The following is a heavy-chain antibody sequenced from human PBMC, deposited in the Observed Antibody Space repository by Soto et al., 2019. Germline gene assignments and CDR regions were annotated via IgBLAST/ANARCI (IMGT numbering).Heavy chain of an antibody. CDR1: GGSVTSDEDY. CDR3: ATESGSTYGYFDH. CDR2: ISNSGST. Sequence: TSETLSLTCTVSGGSVTSDEDYWTWVRQSPGKGLEWIGYISNSGSTGYNPSLKTLLSMSVDRSKNQFTLRLTSVTAADTAVYFCATESGSTYGYFDHWGQGTQVTVSS. D-gene: IGHD5-18*01. V-gene: IGHV4-30-4*01. J-gene: IGHJ4*02.